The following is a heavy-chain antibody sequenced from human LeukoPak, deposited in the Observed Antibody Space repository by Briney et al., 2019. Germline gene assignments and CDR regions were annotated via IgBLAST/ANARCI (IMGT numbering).Heavy chain of an antibody. J-gene: IGHJ4*02. CDR2: IIPIFGTA. CDR1: GGTFSSYA. V-gene: IGHV1-69*13. Sequence: SVKVSCKASGGTFSSYAISWVRQAPGQGLEWMGGIIPIFGTANYAQKFQGRVTITADESTSTAYMELSSLRSEDTAVYYCARASYYYGSGSYYHKFDYWGQGTLVTVSS. CDR3: ARASYYYGSGSYYHKFDY. D-gene: IGHD3-10*01.